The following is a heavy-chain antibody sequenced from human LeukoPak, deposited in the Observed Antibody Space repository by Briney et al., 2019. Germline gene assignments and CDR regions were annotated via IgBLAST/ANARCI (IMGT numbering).Heavy chain of an antibody. CDR1: GFTLSSYA. CDR2: ISAGASST. V-gene: IGHV3-23*01. Sequence: GGSLRLSCAASGFTLSSYAMSWVRKAPGKGLEWVSAISAGASSTYYAASVKGRFTSSRDSSKSTLYLQMNSLRADDAALYYCAKSTGGGGWYPFDFWGQGTLVTVSS. D-gene: IGHD6-19*01. CDR3: AKSTGGGGWYPFDF. J-gene: IGHJ4*02.